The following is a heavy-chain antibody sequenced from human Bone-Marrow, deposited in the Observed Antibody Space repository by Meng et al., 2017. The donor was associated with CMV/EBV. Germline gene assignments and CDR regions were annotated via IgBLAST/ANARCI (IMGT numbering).Heavy chain of an antibody. J-gene: IGHJ6*02. V-gene: IGHV1-69*10. D-gene: IGHD2-2*01. CDR2: IIPILGIA. Sequence: SVKVSCKASGYTFTSYYMHWVRQAPGQGLEWMGGIIPILGIANYAQKFQGRVTITADKSTSTAYMELSSLRSEDTAVYYCARRIVVVPAAILRLHYYGMDVWGQGTTVTVSS. CDR3: ARRIVVVPAAILRLHYYGMDV. CDR1: GYTFTSYY.